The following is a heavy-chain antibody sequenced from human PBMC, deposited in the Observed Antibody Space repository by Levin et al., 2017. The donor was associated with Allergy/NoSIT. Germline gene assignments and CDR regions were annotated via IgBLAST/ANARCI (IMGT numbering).Heavy chain of an antibody. CDR1: GITFRNAW. V-gene: IGHV3-15*01. J-gene: IGHJ4*02. D-gene: IGHD5-12*01. Sequence: NSGGSLRLSCAASGITFRNAWMSWVRQAPGKGLEWVGRIKSKTDGGTTDYAAPVKGRFTISRDDSKNTLYLQMNSLKTEDTAVYYCTTLGYSGYNSILFFDSWAQGTLVTVSS. CDR2: IKSKTDGGTT. CDR3: TTLGYSGYNSILFFDS.